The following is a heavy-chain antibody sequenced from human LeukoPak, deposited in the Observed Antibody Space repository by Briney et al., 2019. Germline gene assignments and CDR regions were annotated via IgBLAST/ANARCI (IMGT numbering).Heavy chain of an antibody. D-gene: IGHD2-15*01. CDR2: ISDSGGST. CDR1: GFPFSSYA. CDR3: VRGYSFGPYGMDV. Sequence: GGSLRLSCSASGFPFSSYAMHWVRQAPEKGLEYVSAISDSGGSTYYADSVKGRFTISRDNSKNTLYLQMSSLRAEDTAVYFCVRGYSFGPYGMDVWGQGTTVTVSS. J-gene: IGHJ6*02. V-gene: IGHV3-64D*09.